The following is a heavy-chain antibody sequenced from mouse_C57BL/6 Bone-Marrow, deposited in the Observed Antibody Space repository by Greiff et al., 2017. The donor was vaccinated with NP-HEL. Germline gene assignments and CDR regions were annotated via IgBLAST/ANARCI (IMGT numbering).Heavy chain of an antibody. CDR2: IYPGGGYT. Sequence: QVQLQQSGAELVRPGTSVKMSCKASGYTFTNYWIGWAKQRPGHGLEWIGDIYPGGGYTNSNEKFKGKATLTADKSSSTAYLQFSSLTSEDSASYYCARSLHFDYWGQGTTLTVSS. V-gene: IGHV1-63*01. J-gene: IGHJ2*01. D-gene: IGHD6-1*01. CDR3: ARSLHFDY. CDR1: GYTFTNYW.